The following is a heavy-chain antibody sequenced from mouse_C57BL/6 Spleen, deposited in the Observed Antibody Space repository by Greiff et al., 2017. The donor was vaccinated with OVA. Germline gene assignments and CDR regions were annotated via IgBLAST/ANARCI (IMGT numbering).Heavy chain of an antibody. V-gene: IGHV1-53*01. CDR1: GYTFTSYW. D-gene: IGHD2-9*01. Sequence: QVQLKQSGTELVKPGASVKLSCKASGYTFTSYWMHWVKQRPGQGLEWIGNINPSNGGTNYNEKFKSKATLTVDKSSSTAYMQLSSLTSEDSAVYYCARSGAYYGYGRFAYWGQGTLVTVSA. J-gene: IGHJ3*01. CDR3: ARSGAYYGYGRFAY. CDR2: INPSNGGT.